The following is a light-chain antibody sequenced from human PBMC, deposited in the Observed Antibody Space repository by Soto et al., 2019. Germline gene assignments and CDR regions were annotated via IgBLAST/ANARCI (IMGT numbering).Light chain of an antibody. Sequence: DIQMTRCRAPLSAAVGYGVVIAGGASQSISNYLNWYQQKPGKATKLLIFAASSLQSGVPSRFSGSGSGTNFTLTISSLQPEDFAAYYCQQSYSAPISFGQGTRLEIK. CDR3: QQSYSAPIS. CDR2: AAS. V-gene: IGKV1-39*01. J-gene: IGKJ5*01. CDR1: QSISNY.